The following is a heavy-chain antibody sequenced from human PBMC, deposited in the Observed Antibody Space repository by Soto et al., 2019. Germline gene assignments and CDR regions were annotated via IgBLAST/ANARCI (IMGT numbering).Heavy chain of an antibody. CDR2: IIPIFGTA. V-gene: IGHV1-69*13. Sequence: SVKVSCKASGGTFSSYAISWVRQAPGQGLKWMGGIIPIFGTANYAQKFQGRVAVTADESTSTAYMELSSLRSEDTAVYYCARATVDTATSYYYYGMDVWGQGTTVTVSS. CDR3: ARATVDTATSYYYYGMDV. D-gene: IGHD5-18*01. CDR1: GGTFSSYA. J-gene: IGHJ6*02.